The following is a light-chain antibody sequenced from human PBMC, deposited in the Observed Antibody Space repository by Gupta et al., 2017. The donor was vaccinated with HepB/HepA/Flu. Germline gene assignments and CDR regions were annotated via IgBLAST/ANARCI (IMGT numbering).Light chain of an antibody. V-gene: IGLV2-23*02. J-gene: IGLJ1*01. CDR2: EVS. CDR1: TSDVGGYNL. Sequence: QSALTPPASLPGSPGQSIAILCTGTTSDVGGYNLVAWYQQYPGKAPKLRIYEVSKRPSGVSNRFAGSKSGNTASMTISGLQAEDDADYYCCSYTGDLDVFGTGTRVTVL. CDR3: CSYTGDLDV.